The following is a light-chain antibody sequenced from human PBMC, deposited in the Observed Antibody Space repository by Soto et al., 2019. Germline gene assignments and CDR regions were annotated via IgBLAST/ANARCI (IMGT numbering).Light chain of an antibody. V-gene: IGLV1-40*01. J-gene: IGLJ1*01. CDR2: GNS. CDR1: SSNIGAGYD. CDR3: QSYDSSLSARYV. Sequence: QSVLTQPPSASGAPGQRVTISCTGSSSNIGAGYDVHWYQQLPGTAPKLLIYGNSNRPSGVPDRFSASKSGTSASLAITGLQAEDEADYYCQSYDSSLSARYVFGTGTKVTVL.